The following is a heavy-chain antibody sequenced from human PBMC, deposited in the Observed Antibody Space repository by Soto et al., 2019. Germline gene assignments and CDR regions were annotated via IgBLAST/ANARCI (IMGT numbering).Heavy chain of an antibody. D-gene: IGHD2-21*02. CDR2: IDPSDSYT. V-gene: IGHV5-10-1*01. J-gene: IGHJ6*02. Sequence: GESLKISCKGCGYSFTSYWISWVLQMPGKGLEWMGRIDPSDSYTNYSPSFQGHVTISADKSISTAYLQWSSLKASDTAMYYCASGGDHYYYGMDVWGQGTTVTVSS. CDR3: ASGGDHYYYGMDV. CDR1: GYSFTSYW.